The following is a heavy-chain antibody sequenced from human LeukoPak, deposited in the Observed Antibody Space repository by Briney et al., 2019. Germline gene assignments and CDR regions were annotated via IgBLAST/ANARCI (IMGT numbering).Heavy chain of an antibody. CDR1: GYTFTSYA. V-gene: IGHV7-4-1*02. J-gene: IGHJ5*02. CDR3: AREPPAYYDILTGSNWFDP. Sequence: ASVKVSCKASGYTFTSYAMNWVRQAPGQGLEWMGWINTNTGNPTYAQGFTGRFVFSLDTSVSTAYLQISSLKAEDTAVYYCAREPPAYYDILTGSNWFDPWGQGTLVTVSA. CDR2: INTNTGNP. D-gene: IGHD3-9*01.